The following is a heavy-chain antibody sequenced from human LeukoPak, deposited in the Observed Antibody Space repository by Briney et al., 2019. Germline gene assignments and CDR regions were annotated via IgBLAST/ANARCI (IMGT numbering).Heavy chain of an antibody. CDR2: ISGSGGST. J-gene: IGHJ6*03. D-gene: IGHD3-10*01. CDR1: GFTFSSYG. CDR3: AKESWYYYGSGSPGDYYYYYYMDV. V-gene: IGHV3-23*01. Sequence: GGSLRLSCAASGFTFSSYGMSWVRQAPGKGLEWVSAISGSGGSTYYADSVKGRFTISRDNSKNTLYLQMNSLRAEDTAVYYCAKESWYYYGSGSPGDYYYYYYMDVWGKGTTVTISS.